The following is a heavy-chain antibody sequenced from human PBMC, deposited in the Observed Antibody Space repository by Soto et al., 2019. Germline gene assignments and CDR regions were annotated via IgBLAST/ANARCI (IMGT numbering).Heavy chain of an antibody. Sequence: QVQLVQSGAEEKKPGASVKVSCKASGYTFTSYAMHWVRQAPGQRLEWMGWINAGNGNTKYSQKFQGRVTITRDTSASTAYMELSSLRSEDRGVYYWERAVGGPTSNLDYWGQGTLGTVSS. V-gene: IGHV1-3*05. CDR3: ERAVGGPTSNLDY. CDR1: GYTFTSYA. CDR2: INAGNGNT. D-gene: IGHD3-16*01. J-gene: IGHJ4*02.